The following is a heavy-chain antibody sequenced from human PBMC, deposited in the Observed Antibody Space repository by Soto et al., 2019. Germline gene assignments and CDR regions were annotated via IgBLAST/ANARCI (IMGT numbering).Heavy chain of an antibody. CDR2: INAGNGNT. CDR3: ARADGVGVVGP. CDR1: GYTFTSYA. D-gene: IGHD2-2*01. Sequence: QVQLVQSGAEEKKPGASVKVSCKASGYTFTSYAMHWVRQAPGQRLEWMGWINAGNGNTNYSQKFQGRVTITRDTSASTAYMELSSLRAEDTAVYYCARADGVGVVGPWGQGTLVTVSS. V-gene: IGHV1-3*05. J-gene: IGHJ5*02.